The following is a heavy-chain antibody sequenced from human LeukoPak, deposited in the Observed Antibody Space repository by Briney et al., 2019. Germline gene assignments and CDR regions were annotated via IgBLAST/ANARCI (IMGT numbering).Heavy chain of an antibody. CDR2: IFYSGST. D-gene: IGHD2-21*02. V-gene: IGHV4-59*01. Sequence: PSETLSLICAVSVGFISSYYWSWIRQPPGKGLEWIGYIFYSGSTNYNPSLKSRVTISIDTSKSQFSLKLTSVTTADTALYYCASSRYCGGDCYSDDAFDIWGRGTMVTVSS. CDR1: VGFISSYY. J-gene: IGHJ3*02. CDR3: ASSRYCGGDCYSDDAFDI.